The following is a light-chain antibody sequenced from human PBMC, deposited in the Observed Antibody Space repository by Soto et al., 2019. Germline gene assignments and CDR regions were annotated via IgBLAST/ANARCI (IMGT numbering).Light chain of an antibody. V-gene: IGKV4-1*01. J-gene: IGKJ4*01. CDR2: WAS. CDR3: QQYYTLPLT. CDR1: QSVLFTSNNKNY. Sequence: DIVITQSPYSLAVSLCESATINCESSQSVLFTSNNKNYLAWYQQKPGQPPKLLLSWASARESGVPERFSGSGSGTLFTLSISSLQAEDVAVYYCQQYYTLPLTFGGGTKVDIK.